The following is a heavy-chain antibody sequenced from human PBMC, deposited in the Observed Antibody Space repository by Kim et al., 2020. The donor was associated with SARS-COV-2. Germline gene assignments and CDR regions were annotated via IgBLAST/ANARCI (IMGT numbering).Heavy chain of an antibody. D-gene: IGHD2-21*02. CDR1: GFTFGSYA. J-gene: IGHJ4*02. CDR2: ITRGGGNT. CDR3: AKLSGGDCSCDY. V-gene: IGHV3-23*01. Sequence: GGSLRLSCAASGFTFGSYAMNWVRQAPGKGLEWVSGITRGGGNTYYADSVKGRFTISRDNSKNTLDLQMNSLRAEETAVYYCAKLSGGDCSCDYWGQGILVIVSS.